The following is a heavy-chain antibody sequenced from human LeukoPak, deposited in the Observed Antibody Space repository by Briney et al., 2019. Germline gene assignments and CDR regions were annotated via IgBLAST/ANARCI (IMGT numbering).Heavy chain of an antibody. Sequence: SETLSLTCAVYGGSFSGYYWSWIRQPPGEGLEWIGEINHSGSTNYNPSLKSRVTISVDTSKNQFSLKLSSVTAADTAVYYCARGFPEMATIGYDYWGQGTLVTVSS. J-gene: IGHJ4*02. V-gene: IGHV4-34*01. CDR2: INHSGST. CDR3: ARGFPEMATIGYDY. CDR1: GGSFSGYY. D-gene: IGHD5-24*01.